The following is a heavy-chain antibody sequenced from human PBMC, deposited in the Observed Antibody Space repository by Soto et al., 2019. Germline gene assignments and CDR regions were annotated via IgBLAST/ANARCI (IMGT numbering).Heavy chain of an antibody. Sequence: GVADGYSINIKWWRWIKKPPGKGLEWIGEIFHSGSTNYNPSLKSRVTISIDKAKDQFSLNLSSVTAADTAIYYCVRTSGRWEITLRSFHFWGPGPLVTSPQ. CDR2: IFHSGST. CDR3: VRTSGRWEITLRSFHF. J-gene: IGHJ4*02. V-gene: IGHV4-4*02. D-gene: IGHD3-10*01. CDR1: DGYSINIKW.